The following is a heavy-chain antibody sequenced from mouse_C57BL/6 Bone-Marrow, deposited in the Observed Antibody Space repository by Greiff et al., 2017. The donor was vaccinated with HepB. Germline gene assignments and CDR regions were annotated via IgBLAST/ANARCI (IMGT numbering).Heavy chain of an antibody. Sequence: EVKLVESEGGLVQPGSSMKLSCTASGFTFSDYYMAWVRQVPEKGLEWVAKINYDGSSTYYLDSLKSRFIISRDNAKNILYLQMSSLTSEDTATYYCASGGGWPDWDFDVWGTGTTVTVSS. V-gene: IGHV5-16*01. CDR1: GFTFSDYY. D-gene: IGHD1-1*02. J-gene: IGHJ1*03. CDR2: INYDGSST. CDR3: ASGGGWPDWDFDV.